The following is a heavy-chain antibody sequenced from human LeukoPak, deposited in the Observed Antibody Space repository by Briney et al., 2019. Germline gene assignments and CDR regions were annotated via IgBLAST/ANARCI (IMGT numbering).Heavy chain of an antibody. V-gene: IGHV3-30*03. Sequence: GRSLRLSCAASGFTFSNYGMRWVRQAPGKGLEWVAVISYDGSNKYYADSVKGRFTFSRDNSKNTLYLQMSSLRAEDTAVYFCARSAARLRYYYAMDVWGQGTTVTVCS. CDR1: GFTFSNYG. CDR3: ARSAARLRYYYAMDV. D-gene: IGHD6-6*01. CDR2: ISYDGSNK. J-gene: IGHJ6*02.